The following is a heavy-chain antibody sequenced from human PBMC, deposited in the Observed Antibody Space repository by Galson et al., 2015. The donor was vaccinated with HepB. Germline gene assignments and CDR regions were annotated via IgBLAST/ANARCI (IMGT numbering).Heavy chain of an antibody. CDR3: ATFTIFGMVSWFDP. Sequence: SCKVSGYTLSDLSMHWVRQAPGKGLEWMGGFGREDGKRIYAEKFQGRVTMTEDTSRDTAYMELSSLRSEDTAIYYCATFTIFGMVSWFDPWGQGTLVTVSS. CDR2: FGREDGKR. CDR1: GYTLSDLS. J-gene: IGHJ5*02. V-gene: IGHV1-24*01. D-gene: IGHD3-3*01.